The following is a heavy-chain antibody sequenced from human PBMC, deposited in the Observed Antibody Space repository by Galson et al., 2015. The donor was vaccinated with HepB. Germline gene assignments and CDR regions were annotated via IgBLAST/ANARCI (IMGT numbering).Heavy chain of an antibody. D-gene: IGHD3-22*01. CDR2: INAGNGNT. CDR1: GYTFTSYA. V-gene: IGHV1-3*01. Sequence: SVKVSCKASGYTFTSYAMHWVRQAPGQRLEWMGWINAGNGNTKYSQKFQGRVTITRDTSASTAYMELSSLRSEDTAVYYCARVLGGYYDSSGYYRSSYNWFDPWGQGTLVTVSS. J-gene: IGHJ5*02. CDR3: ARVLGGYYDSSGYYRSSYNWFDP.